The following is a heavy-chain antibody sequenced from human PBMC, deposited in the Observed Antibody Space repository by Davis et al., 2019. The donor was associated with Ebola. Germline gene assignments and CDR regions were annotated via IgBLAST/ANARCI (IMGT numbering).Heavy chain of an antibody. J-gene: IGHJ5*02. CDR2: ISYDGSNK. D-gene: IGHD5-18*01. CDR1: GFTFSSYA. CDR3: ARAIIGYSYGRP. V-gene: IGHV3-30-3*01. Sequence: PGGSLRLSCAASGFTFSSYAMHWVRQAPGKGLEWVAVISYDGSNKYYADSVKGRFTISRDNAKNSLYLQMNSLRAEDTAVYYCARAIIGYSYGRPWGQGTLVTVSS.